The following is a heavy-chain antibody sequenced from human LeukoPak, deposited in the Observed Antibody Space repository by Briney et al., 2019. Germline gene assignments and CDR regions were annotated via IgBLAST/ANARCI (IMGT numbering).Heavy chain of an antibody. CDR3: ARAYQQQYSSSWYDFDY. Sequence: GGSLRLSCAASGFTFSSYAMHWVRQAPGKGLEWVAVISYDGSNKYYADSVMGRFTISRDNSKNTLYLQMNSLRAEDTAVYYCARAYQQQYSSSWYDFDYWGQGTLVTVSS. V-gene: IGHV3-30-3*01. CDR2: ISYDGSNK. CDR1: GFTFSSYA. J-gene: IGHJ4*02. D-gene: IGHD6-13*01.